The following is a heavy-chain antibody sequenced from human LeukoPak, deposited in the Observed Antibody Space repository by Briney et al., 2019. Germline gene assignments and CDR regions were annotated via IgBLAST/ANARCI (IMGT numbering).Heavy chain of an antibody. V-gene: IGHV4-61*08. CDR2: IYDSGNT. Sequence: SETLSLTCTVSGGSVGSGGHYWTWIRQSPGNGLEWIGYIYDSGNTNYNPSLKSRVTISVDTSNNQFSLKLSSATAADTAVYYCARFTCFSSSCYYHYGMDVWGEGTTVTVSS. J-gene: IGHJ6*04. CDR3: ARFTCFSSSCYYHYGMDV. D-gene: IGHD2-2*01. CDR1: GGSVGSGGHY.